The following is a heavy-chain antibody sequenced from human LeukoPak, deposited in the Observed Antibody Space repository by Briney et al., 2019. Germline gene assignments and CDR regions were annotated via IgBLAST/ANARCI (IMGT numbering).Heavy chain of an antibody. D-gene: IGHD3-16*01. Sequence: GGSLRLSCAVSGFTFSSYWMSWVRQAPGRGLEWVANIKQDGSEKYYVDSVKGRLSISRDNDKNFLFLELNSLRAEDTAVYFCTREGVGGFDIWGQGAMVTVSS. V-gene: IGHV3-7*01. CDR1: GFTFSSYW. CDR2: IKQDGSEK. CDR3: TREGVGGFDI. J-gene: IGHJ3*02.